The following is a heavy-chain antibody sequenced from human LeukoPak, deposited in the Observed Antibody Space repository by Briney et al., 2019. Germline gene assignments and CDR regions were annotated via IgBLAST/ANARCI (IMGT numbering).Heavy chain of an antibody. J-gene: IGHJ6*03. CDR2: ISGSGGST. CDR1: GFTFSSYG. Sequence: QPGGSLRLSCAASGFTFSSYGMHWVRQAPGKGLEWVSAISGSGGSTYYADSVKGRFTISRDNSKNTLYLQMNSLRAEDTAVYYCAKYRYSSGWYDYYYYMDVWGKGTTVTISS. V-gene: IGHV3-23*01. D-gene: IGHD6-19*01. CDR3: AKYRYSSGWYDYYYYMDV.